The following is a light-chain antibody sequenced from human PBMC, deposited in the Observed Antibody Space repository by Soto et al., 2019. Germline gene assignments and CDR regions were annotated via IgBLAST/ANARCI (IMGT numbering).Light chain of an antibody. CDR2: AAS. J-gene: IGKJ1*01. V-gene: IGKV1-39*01. CDR1: QSISNH. CDR3: QRSYSSPPT. Sequence: IQMTQSPSSLSASVEDRVIITCRASQSISNHLNWYQQKPGKAPKLLILAASSLQSGVPSRFSGSRSGPVFTLTSSSLQPEDFATYYCQRSYSSPPTFGQGTKVDIK.